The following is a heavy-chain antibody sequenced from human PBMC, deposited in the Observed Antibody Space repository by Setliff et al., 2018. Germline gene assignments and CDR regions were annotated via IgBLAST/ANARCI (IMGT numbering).Heavy chain of an antibody. CDR1: GESFSNNY. J-gene: IGHJ4*02. Sequence: SETLSLTCSVYGESFSNNYWSWIRQTPGKGLEWIGESNHGGSTSYHPSLKSRLTMSVDTSKNQFSLKLTSVTAADTAVYYCAAKWCTTIDCRLPIYDFWGQGTQVTVSS. D-gene: IGHD2-8*01. V-gene: IGHV4-34*01. CDR2: SNHGGST. CDR3: AAKWCTTIDCRLPIYDF.